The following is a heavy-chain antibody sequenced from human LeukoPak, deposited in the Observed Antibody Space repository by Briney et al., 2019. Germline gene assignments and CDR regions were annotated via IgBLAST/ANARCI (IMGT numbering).Heavy chain of an antibody. CDR2: ISSSSSYI. CDR1: GFTFSTYS. CDR3: ARSLSSRFSGPRRPYYFDY. J-gene: IGHJ4*02. V-gene: IGHV3-21*04. D-gene: IGHD3-16*02. Sequence: GGSLRLSCAASGFTFSTYSMNWVRQAPGKGLEWVSSISSSSSYIYYADSVKGRFTISRDNSKNTLYLQMNSLRAEDTAVYYCARSLSSRFSGPRRPYYFDYWGQGTLVTVSS.